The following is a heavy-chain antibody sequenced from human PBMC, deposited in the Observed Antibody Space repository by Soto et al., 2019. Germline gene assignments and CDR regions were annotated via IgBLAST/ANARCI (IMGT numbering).Heavy chain of an antibody. J-gene: IGHJ4*01. CDR3: AKDEGGIFDS. CDR1: GYTFSAYY. CDR2: INPSNEIT. Sequence: GASVKVSCKTSGYTFSAYYVHWARRAPGRGFQWLGWINPSNEITTFSEFFQGRITMTRDTSTNTAYLELSGLTPDDTAVYYCAKDEGGIFDSWGQGTLVTVSS. D-gene: IGHD3-16*01. V-gene: IGHV1-2*02.